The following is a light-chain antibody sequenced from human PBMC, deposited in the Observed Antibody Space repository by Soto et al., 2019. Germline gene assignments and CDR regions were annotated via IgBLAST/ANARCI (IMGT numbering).Light chain of an antibody. Sequence: QSVLAQPASVSGSPGQSITISCSGSSIDVGDNNYVSWYQHHPGKAPKLIIYEVSNRPSGVSNRFSGSKSGNTASLTISGLQADDEADYYCSSYTSFYTWVFGGGTQLTVL. V-gene: IGLV2-14*01. CDR2: EVS. CDR3: SSYTSFYTWV. CDR1: SIDVGDNNY. J-gene: IGLJ3*02.